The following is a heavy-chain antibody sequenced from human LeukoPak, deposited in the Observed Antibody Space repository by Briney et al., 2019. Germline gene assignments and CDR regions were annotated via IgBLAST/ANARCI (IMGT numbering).Heavy chain of an antibody. D-gene: IGHD5-18*01. J-gene: IGHJ4*02. Sequence: SETLSLTCTVSGGSVSSGSYYWSWVRQPPGKGLEWIGYIYYSASTNYNPSLKSRVTISVDTSNNQFSLKLSSVTAADTAVYYCARGSRGYSYGWGQGTLVTVSS. CDR3: ARGSRGYSYG. CDR2: IYYSAST. V-gene: IGHV4-61*01. CDR1: GGSVSSGSYY.